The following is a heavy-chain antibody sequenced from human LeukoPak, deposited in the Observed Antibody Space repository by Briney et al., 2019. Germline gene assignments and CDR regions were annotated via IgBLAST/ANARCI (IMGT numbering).Heavy chain of an antibody. D-gene: IGHD3-10*01. Sequence: SETLSLTCTVSGGSISSYYWSWIRQPPGKGLEWIGYIYYSGSTNYNPSLKSRVTISVDTSKNQFSLKPSSVTAADTAVYYCASGSGSYYYYYYMDVWGKGTTVTISS. CDR1: GGSISSYY. CDR3: ASGSGSYYYYYYMDV. V-gene: IGHV4-59*01. CDR2: IYYSGST. J-gene: IGHJ6*03.